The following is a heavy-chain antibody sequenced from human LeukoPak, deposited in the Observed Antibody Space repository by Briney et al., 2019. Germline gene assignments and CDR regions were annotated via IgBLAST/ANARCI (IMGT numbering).Heavy chain of an antibody. D-gene: IGHD3-22*01. V-gene: IGHV1-69*04. J-gene: IGHJ4*02. Sequence: SVKVPCKASGGTFSSYAISWVRQAPGQGPEWMGRIIPIFGIANYAQKFQGRVTITADKSTSTAYMELSSLRSEDTAVYYCARAPDLYDSSGYLAYWGQGTLVTVSS. CDR3: ARAPDLYDSSGYLAY. CDR2: IIPIFGIA. CDR1: GGTFSSYA.